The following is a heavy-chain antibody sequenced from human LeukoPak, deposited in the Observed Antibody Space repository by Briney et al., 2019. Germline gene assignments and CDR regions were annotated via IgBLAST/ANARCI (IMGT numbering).Heavy chain of an antibody. CDR3: TKGRGI. V-gene: IGHV4-4*02. CDR1: GFTVSSNY. J-gene: IGHJ4*02. Sequence: GSLRLSCAASGFTVSSNYMSWVRQAPGKGLEWIGEIYHSGSTYYNPSLKSRVTISVDTSKNQFSLKLTSVTAADTAVYYCTKGRGIWGQGTLVTVSS. D-gene: IGHD3-10*01. CDR2: IYHSGST.